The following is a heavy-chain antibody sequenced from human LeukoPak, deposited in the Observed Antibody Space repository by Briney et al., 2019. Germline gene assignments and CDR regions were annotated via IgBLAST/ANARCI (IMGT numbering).Heavy chain of an antibody. V-gene: IGHV3-48*03. Sequence: GGSLRLSCAASGFTFSSYDMNWVRQAPGKGLEWVSYISSSGSTIYYADSVKGRFTISRDNAKNSLYLQMNSLRAEDTAVYYCAELGITMIGGVWGKGTTLTISS. CDR3: AELGITMIGGV. D-gene: IGHD3-10*02. CDR1: GFTFSSYD. J-gene: IGHJ6*04. CDR2: ISSSGSTI.